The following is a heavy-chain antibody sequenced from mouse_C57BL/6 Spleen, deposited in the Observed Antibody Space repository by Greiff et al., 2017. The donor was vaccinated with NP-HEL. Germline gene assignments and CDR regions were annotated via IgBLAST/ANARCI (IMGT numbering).Heavy chain of an antibody. J-gene: IGHJ2*01. CDR2: ISSGSSTI. CDR1: GFTFSDYG. Sequence: EVMLVESGGGLVKPGGSLKLSCAASGFTFSDYGMHWVRQAPEKGLEWVAYISSGSSTIYYADTVKGRFTISRDNAKNTLFLQMTSLRSEDTAMYYCARDYYGYDVNYFDYWGQGTTLTVSS. D-gene: IGHD2-2*01. V-gene: IGHV5-17*01. CDR3: ARDYYGYDVNYFDY.